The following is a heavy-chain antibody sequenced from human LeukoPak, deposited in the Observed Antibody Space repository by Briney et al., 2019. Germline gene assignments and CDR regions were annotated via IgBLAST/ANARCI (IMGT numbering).Heavy chain of an antibody. Sequence: SETPSPTCTVSGGSISSGSYYWVWIRQPPGTGLEWIGTIYYSGSTYYNPSLKSRVTISVDTSKNQFSLKLNSVTATDTAMYYCARSPPIRLGGDFWGQGTLVTVSS. CDR3: ARSPPIRLGGDF. CDR1: GGSISSGSYY. CDR2: IYYSGST. J-gene: IGHJ4*02. D-gene: IGHD2-2*02. V-gene: IGHV4-39*01.